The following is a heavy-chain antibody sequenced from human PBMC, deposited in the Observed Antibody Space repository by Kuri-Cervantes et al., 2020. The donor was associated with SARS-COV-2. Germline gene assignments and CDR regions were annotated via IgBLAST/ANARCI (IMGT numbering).Heavy chain of an antibody. CDR1: GYTFTGYY. CDR2: INPNSGGT. Sequence: ASVKVSCKASGYTFTGYYMHWVRQAPGQGLEWMGWINPNSGGTNYAQKFQGWVTMTRDTSISTAYMELSRLRSDDTAVYYCARGLGYCSSTSCYTRILVDYYYGMDVWGQGTTVTVSS. V-gene: IGHV1-2*04. D-gene: IGHD2-2*02. CDR3: ARGLGYCSSTSCYTRILVDYYYGMDV. J-gene: IGHJ6*02.